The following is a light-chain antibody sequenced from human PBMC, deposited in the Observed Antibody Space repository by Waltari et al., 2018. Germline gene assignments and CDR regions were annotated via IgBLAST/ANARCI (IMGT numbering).Light chain of an antibody. CDR2: GGN. J-gene: IGLJ3*02. CDR1: SSNIGSNP. Sequence: QSVLTQPPSTSATPGQRVTISCSGSSSNIGSNPVSWFQQLPGTAPKLLIYGGNKQPSGVSDRFAGSTAGTSASLASSGLQSEDEADYYCATWDESLRGRVFGGGTKLTVL. V-gene: IGLV1-44*01. CDR3: ATWDESLRGRV.